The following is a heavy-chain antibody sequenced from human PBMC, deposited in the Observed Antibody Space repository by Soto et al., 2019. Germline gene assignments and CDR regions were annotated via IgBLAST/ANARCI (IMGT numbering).Heavy chain of an antibody. Sequence: GGSLRLSCATSRFTFSSYAMTWVRQPPGKGLQWVSSIRGSGGSIYYADSVKGRYTMSRDNSKNTLYLQMNSLRDEDTALYFFARDPNGDYIGAFDIWG. D-gene: IGHD4-17*01. CDR1: RFTFSSYA. CDR2: IRGSGGSI. V-gene: IGHV3-23*01. CDR3: ARDPNGDYIGAFDI. J-gene: IGHJ3*02.